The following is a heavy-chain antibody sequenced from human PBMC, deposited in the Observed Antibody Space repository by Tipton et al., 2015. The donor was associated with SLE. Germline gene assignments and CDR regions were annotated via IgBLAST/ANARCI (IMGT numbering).Heavy chain of an antibody. CDR3: ARDGGNGDYDY. D-gene: IGHD2-8*01. J-gene: IGHJ4*02. Sequence: TLSLTCTVSGGSISSYYWSWIRQPPGKGLEWIGYIFYSGSAYYNPSLKSRVAMSVDTSKNQFSLKLSSVTAADTAVYYCARDGGNGDYDYWGQGTLVTVSS. CDR1: GGSISSYY. CDR2: IFYSGSA. V-gene: IGHV4-59*06.